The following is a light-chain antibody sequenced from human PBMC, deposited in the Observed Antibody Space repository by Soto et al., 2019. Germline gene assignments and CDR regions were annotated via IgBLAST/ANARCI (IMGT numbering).Light chain of an antibody. CDR1: SSDVGGSNY. V-gene: IGLV2-14*03. J-gene: IGLJ3*02. Sequence: QSALTQPASVSGSPGQSITISCTGTSSDVGGSNYVCGYQQHPGKAPKIMIFDVNRRPSGISNRFSGSKSGNTASLTISGLQVEDEAHYYCSSYSSGSTRVVFGGGTELTVL. CDR3: SSYSSGSTRVV. CDR2: DVN.